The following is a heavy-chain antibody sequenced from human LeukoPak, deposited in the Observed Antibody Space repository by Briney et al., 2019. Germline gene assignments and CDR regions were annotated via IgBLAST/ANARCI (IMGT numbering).Heavy chain of an antibody. V-gene: IGHV3-30*04. Sequence: GGSLRLSCAASGFTFSSYAMHWVRQAPGKGQEWVAVISYDGSNKYYADSVKGRFTISRDNSKNTLYLQMNSLRAEDTAVYYCARDLRPTNYYDSSGYYYYYYYMDVWGKGTTVTVSS. CDR1: GFTFSSYA. J-gene: IGHJ6*03. CDR2: ISYDGSNK. CDR3: ARDLRPTNYYDSSGYYYYYYYMDV. D-gene: IGHD3-22*01.